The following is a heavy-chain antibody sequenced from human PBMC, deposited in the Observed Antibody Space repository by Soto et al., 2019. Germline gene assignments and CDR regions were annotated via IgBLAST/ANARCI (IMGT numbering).Heavy chain of an antibody. CDR2: IYYSGST. V-gene: IGHV4-59*08. J-gene: IGHJ6*02. D-gene: IGHD1-26*01. CDR1: GGSISSYY. Sequence: SETLSLTCTVSGGSISSYYWSWIRQPPGKGLECIGYIYYSGSTNYNPSLKSRVTISVDTSKNQFSLKLSSVTAADTAVYYCAGRIIVGATPPYYYYGMDVWGQGTTVIVSS. CDR3: AGRIIVGATPPYYYYGMDV.